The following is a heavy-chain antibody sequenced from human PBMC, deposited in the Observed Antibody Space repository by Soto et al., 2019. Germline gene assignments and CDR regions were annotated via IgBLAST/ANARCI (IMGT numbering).Heavy chain of an antibody. D-gene: IGHD2-21*02. J-gene: IGHJ6*02. Sequence: ELQLVESGGGLVQPGGSLRLSCTASGFTVSSNYMSWVRQAPGKGLEWVSVIYSGGSTYYADSVKGRFTISRENSKNTLYLQMNSLRAEYTAVYYCARRGGDGAYYYYGMAVWGQGTTVTVSS. CDR1: GFTVSSNY. CDR3: ARRGGDGAYYYYGMAV. V-gene: IGHV3-66*01. CDR2: IYSGGST.